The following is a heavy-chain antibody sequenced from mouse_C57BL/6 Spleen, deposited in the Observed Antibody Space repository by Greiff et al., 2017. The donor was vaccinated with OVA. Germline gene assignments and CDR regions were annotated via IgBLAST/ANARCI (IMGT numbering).Heavy chain of an antibody. J-gene: IGHJ2*01. CDR2: IHPNSGST. V-gene: IGHV1-64*01. Sequence: VQLQQSGAELVKPGASVKISCKASGYAFSSYWMNWVKQRPGQGLEWIGMIHPNSGSTNYNEKFKSKATLTVDKSSSTAYMQLSSLTSEDSAVYYCARWDWLGRGYWGQGTTLTVSS. CDR1: GYAFSSYW. CDR3: ARWDWLGRGY. D-gene: IGHD4-1*01.